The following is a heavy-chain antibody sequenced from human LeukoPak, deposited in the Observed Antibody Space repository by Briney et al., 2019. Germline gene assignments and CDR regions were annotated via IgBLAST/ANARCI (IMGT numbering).Heavy chain of an antibody. CDR3: ARLKCSSTSCFYYYYMDV. D-gene: IGHD2-2*01. V-gene: IGHV4-34*01. CDR2: INHSGRT. CDR1: GGSFSGDY. Sequence: SETLSLTCAVYGGSFSGDYWSWIRQPPGKGLEWIGEINHSGRTNYKPSLKSRVTISVDTSKNQFSLKLNSVTAADTAVYYCARLKCSSTSCFYYYYMDVWSKGTTVTISS. J-gene: IGHJ6*03.